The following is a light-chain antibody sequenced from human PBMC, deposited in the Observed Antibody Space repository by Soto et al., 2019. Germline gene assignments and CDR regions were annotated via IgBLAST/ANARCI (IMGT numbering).Light chain of an antibody. J-gene: IGKJ1*01. CDR3: QPYGGMWT. V-gene: IGKV3D-15*01. CDR1: QSISGT. Sequence: IVMTQCPATLSVSAGERATLSCRASQSISGTLAWYQQKPGQAPRLLIQGASSRATGIPDRFTGIGSGTFFTLTINRLQPEDFAVYYCQPYGGMWTFGQGTKVDIK. CDR2: GAS.